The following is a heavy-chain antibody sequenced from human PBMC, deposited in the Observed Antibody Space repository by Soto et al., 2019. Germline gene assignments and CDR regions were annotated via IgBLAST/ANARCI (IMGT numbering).Heavy chain of an antibody. CDR3: ARDPDIPLFGVVINYYCGMDV. J-gene: IGHJ6*02. CDR1: GYTFTSYY. CDR2: INPSGGST. Sequence: ASVKVSCKASGYTFTSYYMHWVRQAPGQGLEWMGIINPSGGSTSYAQKFQGRVTMTRDTSTSTVYMELSSLRSEDTAVYYCARDPDIPLFGVVINYYCGMDVWRQGTTVSVS. D-gene: IGHD3-3*01. V-gene: IGHV1-46*01.